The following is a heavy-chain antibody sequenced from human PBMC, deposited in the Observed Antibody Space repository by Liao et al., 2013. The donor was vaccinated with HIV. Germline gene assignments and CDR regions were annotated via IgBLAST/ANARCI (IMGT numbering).Heavy chain of an antibody. CDR1: GGSISSYY. D-gene: IGHD3-3*01. CDR3: ARDRITIFGLVIKDAFDI. J-gene: IGHJ3*02. CDR2: IYSSGST. Sequence: QVQLQESGPGLVKPSETLSLTCTVSGGSISSYYWSWIRQPAGKGLEWIGRIYSSGSTNYNPSLKSRVSMSVDTSKNQFSLKLSSVTAADTAVYYCARDRITIFGLVIKDAFDIWGQGTMVTVSS. V-gene: IGHV4-4*07.